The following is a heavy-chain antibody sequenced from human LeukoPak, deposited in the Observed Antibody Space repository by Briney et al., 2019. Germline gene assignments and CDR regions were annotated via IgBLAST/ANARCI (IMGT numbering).Heavy chain of an antibody. CDR1: GGSLSSYY. CDR2: IYTSGST. D-gene: IGHD3-3*01. V-gene: IGHV4-4*07. CDR3: ARDTIFDAFDI. Sequence: SETLSLTCTVSGGSLSSYYWSWIRPPAGKGLEWIGRIYTSGSTNYNPSLQSRVTMSVDTSKNQFSLKLSSVTAADAAVYYCARDTIFDAFDIWGQGTMVTVSS. J-gene: IGHJ3*02.